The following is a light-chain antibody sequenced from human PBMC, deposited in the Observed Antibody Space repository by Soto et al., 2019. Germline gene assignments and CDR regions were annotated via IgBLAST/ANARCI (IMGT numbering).Light chain of an antibody. CDR1: QSVSSGY. CDR2: GAS. CDR3: QQYGSTPRT. Sequence: EIVLTQSPATLSLSLGERATLSCRASQSVSSGYLAWYQQKPGQAPRLLIYGASSWATGIPDRFSGSGSGTDFTLTISSQEPEDAAVYYCQQYGSTPRTFGQGTKVDIK. V-gene: IGKV3-20*01. J-gene: IGKJ1*01.